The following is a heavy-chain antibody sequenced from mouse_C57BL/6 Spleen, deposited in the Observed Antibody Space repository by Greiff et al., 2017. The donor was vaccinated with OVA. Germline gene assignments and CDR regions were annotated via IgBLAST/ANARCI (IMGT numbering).Heavy chain of an antibody. V-gene: IGHV14-2*01. Sequence: EVKVVESGAELVKPGASVKLSCTASGFNIKDYYMHWVKQRTEQGLEWIGRIDPEDGETKYAPKFQGKATITADTSSNTAYLQLSSLTSEDTAVYYCARTNDGYYYFDYWGQGTTLTVSS. CDR3: ARTNDGYYYFDY. CDR2: IDPEDGET. CDR1: GFNIKDYY. D-gene: IGHD2-3*01. J-gene: IGHJ2*01.